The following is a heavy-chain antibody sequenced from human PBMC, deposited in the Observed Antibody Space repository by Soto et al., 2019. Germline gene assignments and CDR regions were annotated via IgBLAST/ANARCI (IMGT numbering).Heavy chain of an antibody. CDR3: ARFFGVVRWFDP. V-gene: IGHV4-30-2*01. J-gene: IGHJ5*02. D-gene: IGHD3-3*01. CDR1: GGSISSGGYS. Sequence: PSETLSLTCAVSGGSISSGGYSWSWIRQPPGKGLEWIGYIYHSGSTYYNPSLKSRVTISVDRSKNQFSLKLSSVTAADTAVYYCARFFGVVRWFDPWGQGTLVTVSS. CDR2: IYHSGST.